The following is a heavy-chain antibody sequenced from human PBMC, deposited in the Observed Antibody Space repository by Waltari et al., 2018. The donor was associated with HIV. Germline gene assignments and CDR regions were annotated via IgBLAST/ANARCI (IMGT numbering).Heavy chain of an antibody. J-gene: IGHJ4*02. CDR2: IYSCGST. CDR3: ASSPSSGTRNDY. Sequence: EVQLVEAGGGLIQPGGSLRLSCAASGFTVSSNYMSWVRQAPGKGLEWVSVIYSCGSTYYADSVKGRFTISRDNSKNTLYLQMNSLRAEDMAVYYCASSPSSGTRNDYWGQGTLVTVSS. CDR1: GFTVSSNY. D-gene: IGHD3-22*01. V-gene: IGHV3-53*01.